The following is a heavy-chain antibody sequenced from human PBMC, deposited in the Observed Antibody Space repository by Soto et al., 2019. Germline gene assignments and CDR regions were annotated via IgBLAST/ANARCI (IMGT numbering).Heavy chain of an antibody. CDR1: GGSISSGGYY. CDR2: MYYSGST. CDR3: ASNGKYSSSSYYYCMDV. J-gene: IGHJ6*02. D-gene: IGHD6-6*01. V-gene: IGHV4-31*03. Sequence: QVQLQESGPGLVKPSQTLSLTCTVSGGSISSGGYYWSWVRQHPGKGLEWIGYMYYSGSTYYNPSLKSRATISGDTSKNQLSLKLSSLSAADTAVYYCASNGKYSSSSYYYCMDVWGQGTTVTV.